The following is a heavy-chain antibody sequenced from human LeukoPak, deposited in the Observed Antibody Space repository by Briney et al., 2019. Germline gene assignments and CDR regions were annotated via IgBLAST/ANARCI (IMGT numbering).Heavy chain of an antibody. Sequence: GASVTVSCTASGGTFSSYAISWVRQAPGQGLEWMGGIIPIFGTANYAQQFQGRVTITADESTSTAYMELSSLRSEDTAVYYCARFADGYNHRHYWGQGTLVTVSS. CDR2: IIPIFGTA. D-gene: IGHD5-24*01. CDR3: ARFADGYNHRHY. V-gene: IGHV1-69*13. CDR1: GGTFSSYA. J-gene: IGHJ4*02.